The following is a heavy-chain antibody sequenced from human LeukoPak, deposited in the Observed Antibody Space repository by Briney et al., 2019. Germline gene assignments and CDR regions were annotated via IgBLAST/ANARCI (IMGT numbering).Heavy chain of an antibody. D-gene: IGHD4-17*01. Sequence: PGGSLRLSCAASGFTFSSYAMSWVRQAPGKGLEWVSAISGSGGSTYYADSVKDRFTISRDNSKNTLYLQMNSLRAEDTAVYYCAKGGDYGDYVAFDYWGQGTLVTVSS. CDR1: GFTFSSYA. CDR3: AKGGDYGDYVAFDY. J-gene: IGHJ4*02. CDR2: ISGSGGST. V-gene: IGHV3-23*01.